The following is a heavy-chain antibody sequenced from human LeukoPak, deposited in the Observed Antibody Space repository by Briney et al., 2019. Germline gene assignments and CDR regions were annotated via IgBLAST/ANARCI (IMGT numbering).Heavy chain of an antibody. CDR1: GFTFSSYS. CDR2: ISSSSRYI. CDR3: ARGDYGDSSDYYYGMDV. V-gene: IGHV3-21*01. Sequence: PGGSLRLSCAASGFTFSSYSMNWVRQAPGKGLEWVSSISSSSRYIYYADSVKGRFTISRDNAKNSLYLQMNSLRAEDTAVYYCARGDYGDSSDYYYGMDVWGQGTTVTVSS. D-gene: IGHD4-17*01. J-gene: IGHJ6*02.